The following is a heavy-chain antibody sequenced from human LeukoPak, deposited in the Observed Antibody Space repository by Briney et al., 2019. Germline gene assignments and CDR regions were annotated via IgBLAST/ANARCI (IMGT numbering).Heavy chain of an antibody. V-gene: IGHV3-66*01. CDR3: ASSIPPRKALDD. D-gene: IGHD6-6*01. CDR2: IYSGGST. J-gene: IGHJ4*02. CDR1: GFTVISNY. Sequence: GGSLRLSCVVSGFTVISNYMSWVRQAPGKGLEWVSVIYSGGSTYYADSVKGRFIISRDNSENTLFLKMNSLRAEDTAIFYCASSIPPRKALDDWGQGTLVTASS.